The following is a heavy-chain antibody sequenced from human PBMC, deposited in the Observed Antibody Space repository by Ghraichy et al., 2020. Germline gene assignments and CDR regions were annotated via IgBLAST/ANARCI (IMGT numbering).Heavy chain of an antibody. CDR3: VKDSKGYSGSYYVRGTVSYFDY. V-gene: IGHV3-64D*06. CDR2: ISSNGGST. D-gene: IGHD1-26*01. J-gene: IGHJ4*02. CDR1: GFTFSSYA. Sequence: GGSLRLSCSASGFTFSSYAMHWVRQAPGKGLEYVSAISSNGGSTYYADSVKGRFTISRDNSKNTLYLQMSSLRAEDTAVYYCVKDSKGYSGSYYVRGTVSYFDYWGQGTLVTVSS.